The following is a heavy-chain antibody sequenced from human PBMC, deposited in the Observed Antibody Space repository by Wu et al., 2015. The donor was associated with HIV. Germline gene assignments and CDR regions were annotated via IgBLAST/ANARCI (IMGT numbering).Heavy chain of an antibody. V-gene: IGHV1-46*02. J-gene: IGHJ3*02. Sequence: QVKLVQSGAEVKKPGASVKVSCKASGFTFNNKYIHWVRRAPGQGLEWMGVSNPSANKISYAQSFQGRVTMTSDKSTTAVYMELDGLRSDDTAVYYCATRIGGTMEAFNMWGQGDIGHRLF. CDR2: SNPSANKI. CDR3: ATRIGGTMEAFNM. D-gene: IGHD2/OR15-2a*01. CDR1: GFTFNNKY.